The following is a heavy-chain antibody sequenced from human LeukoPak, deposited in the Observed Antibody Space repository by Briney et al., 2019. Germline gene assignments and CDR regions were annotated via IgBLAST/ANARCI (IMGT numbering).Heavy chain of an antibody. CDR1: GDSVSSNTAA. V-gene: IGHV6-1*01. J-gene: IGHJ4*02. D-gene: IGHD3-16*01. Sequence: SQTLSLTCAISGDSVSSNTAAWYWIRQSPSRGLGWLGRTYYRSKWYYEYAVSVRSRITINADTSKNQFSLQLNSVTPEDTAVYYGARDPSDDQGLDYWGQGTLVTVSS. CDR2: TYYRSKWYY. CDR3: ARDPSDDQGLDY.